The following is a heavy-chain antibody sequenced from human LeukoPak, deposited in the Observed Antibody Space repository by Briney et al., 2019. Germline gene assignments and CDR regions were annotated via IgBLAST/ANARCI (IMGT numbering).Heavy chain of an antibody. CDR3: ASGDSRYCSGGSCYLLGY. J-gene: IGHJ4*02. Sequence: SQTLSLTCAVPGGSISSGGYSWSWIRQPPGEGLEWIVYIYHSGSTYYNPSLKSRVTISVDRSKNQFSLKLSSVTAADTAVYYCASGDSRYCSGGSCYLLGYWGQGTLVTVSS. D-gene: IGHD2-15*01. CDR2: IYHSGST. V-gene: IGHV4-30-2*01. CDR1: GGSISSGGYS.